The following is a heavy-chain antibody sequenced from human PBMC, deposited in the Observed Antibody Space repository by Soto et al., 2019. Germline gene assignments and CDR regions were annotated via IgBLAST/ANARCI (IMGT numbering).Heavy chain of an antibody. J-gene: IGHJ6*03. CDR1: GGTFSSYT. Sequence: ASVKVSCKASGGTFSSYTISWVRQAPGQGLEWMGRIIPILGIANYAQKFQGRVTITADKSTSTAYMELGSLRSEDTAVYYCASAPYSSSSGYYYYMDVWGKGTTVTVSS. CDR2: IIPILGIA. D-gene: IGHD6-6*01. CDR3: ASAPYSSSSGYYYYMDV. V-gene: IGHV1-69*02.